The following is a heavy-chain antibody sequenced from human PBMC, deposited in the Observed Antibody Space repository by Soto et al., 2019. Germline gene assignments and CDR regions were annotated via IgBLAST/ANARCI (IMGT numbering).Heavy chain of an antibody. V-gene: IGHV4-34*01. D-gene: IGHD2-2*01. J-gene: IGHJ5*02. CDR2: INHSGST. CDR3: ARGIVVVPAAPLGSWFDP. CDR1: GGSFSGYY. Sequence: SETLSLTCAVYGGSFSGYYWSWIRQPPGKELEWIGEINHSGSTNYNPSLKSRVTISVDTSKNQFSLKLSSVTAADTAVYYCARGIVVVPAAPLGSWFDPWGQGTLVTVSS.